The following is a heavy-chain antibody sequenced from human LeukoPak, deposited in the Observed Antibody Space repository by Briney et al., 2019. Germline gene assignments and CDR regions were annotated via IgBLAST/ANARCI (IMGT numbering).Heavy chain of an antibody. V-gene: IGHV4-59*01. CDR2: IYYSGST. CDR3: TRGTATTYYFDY. D-gene: IGHD4-17*01. Sequence: PSETLSLTCTVSGGSISGYYWSWIRQPPGKELEWIGYIYYSGSTNYNPSLKSRVTISVDTSKNQFSLQLSSVTAADTAVYYCTRGTATTYYFDYWGQGTLVTVSS. CDR1: GGSISGYY. J-gene: IGHJ4*02.